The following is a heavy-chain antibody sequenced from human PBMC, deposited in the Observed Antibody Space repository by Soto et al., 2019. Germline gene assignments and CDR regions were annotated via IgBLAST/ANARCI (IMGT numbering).Heavy chain of an antibody. V-gene: IGHV4-4*02. CDR3: ARDHRLRYFDWLPYFDY. CDR2: IYHSGST. Sequence: SETLSLICAVSGGSISSSNWWSWVRQRPGKGLEWIGEIYHSGSTNYNPSLKSRVTISVDKSKNQFSLKLSSVTAADTAVYYCARDHRLRYFDWLPYFDYWGQGTLVTVSS. J-gene: IGHJ4*02. CDR1: GGSISSSNW. D-gene: IGHD3-9*01.